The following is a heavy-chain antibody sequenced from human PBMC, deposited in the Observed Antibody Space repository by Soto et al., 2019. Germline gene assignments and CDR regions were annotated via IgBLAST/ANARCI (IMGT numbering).Heavy chain of an antibody. J-gene: IGHJ5*02. CDR1: GGSISSGDFY. CDR3: ARGSLTRRPRFEP. V-gene: IGHV4-30-4*01. CDR2: IFYSGST. Sequence: PSETLSLTCSVSGGSISSGDFYWSWIRQSPGKGLDWIGHIFYSGSTYYSPPLKSRLTMSVDTSKNQFSLRLTSVTVADTAIYYRARGSLTRRPRFEPSGPGTLVTVSS.